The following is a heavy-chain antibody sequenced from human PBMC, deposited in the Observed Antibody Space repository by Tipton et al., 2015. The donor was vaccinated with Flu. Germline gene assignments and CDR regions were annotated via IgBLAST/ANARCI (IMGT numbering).Heavy chain of an antibody. Sequence: GLAKPSETLSLTCTVSGXSISSYYXSWIRQPXGKGLEWIGYIXYSGSTNYNPSLKSRVTISVDTSKNQFSLKLSSVTAADTAVYYCARGPGMXTPYYSSGXDVXXXXXSVPVSS. CDR2: IXYSGST. D-gene: IGHD1-26*01. CDR1: GXSISSYY. J-gene: IGHJ6*01. V-gene: IGHV4-59*01. CDR3: ARGPGMXTPYYSSGXDV.